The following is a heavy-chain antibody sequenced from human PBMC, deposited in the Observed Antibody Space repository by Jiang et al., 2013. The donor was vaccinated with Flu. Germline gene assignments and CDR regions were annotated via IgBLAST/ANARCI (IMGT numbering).Heavy chain of an antibody. D-gene: IGHD3-10*01. J-gene: IGHJ6*02. CDR1: GFSLTTFGVC. V-gene: IGHV2-70*01. CDR2: IDWDDDK. CDR3: ARGLLWFGELPIAHYYYGMDV. Sequence: KPTQTLTLTCTFSGFSLTTFGVCVSWIRQSPGKALEWLALIDWDDDKYYSTSLKTRLTIAKDTSKNQVILTMSNMEPVDTGTYYCARGLLWFGELPIAHYYYGMDVWGQGNTVTVSS.